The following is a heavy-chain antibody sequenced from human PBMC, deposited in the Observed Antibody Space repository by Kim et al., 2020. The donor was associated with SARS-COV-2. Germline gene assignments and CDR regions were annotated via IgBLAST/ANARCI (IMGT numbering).Heavy chain of an antibody. Sequence: GGSLRLSCAASGFTFSSYAMSWVRQAPGKGLEWVSAISGSGGSTYYADSVKGRFTISRDNSKNTLYLQMNSLRAEDTAVYYCAKGSHSRYCSGGSCYWFDPWGQGTLVTVSS. V-gene: IGHV3-23*01. D-gene: IGHD2-15*01. J-gene: IGHJ5*02. CDR1: GFTFSSYA. CDR3: AKGSHSRYCSGGSCYWFDP. CDR2: ISGSGGST.